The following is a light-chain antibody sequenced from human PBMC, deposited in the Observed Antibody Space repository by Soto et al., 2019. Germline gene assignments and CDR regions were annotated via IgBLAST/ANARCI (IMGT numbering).Light chain of an antibody. CDR1: QSVLFISNNKNF. Sequence: IVMTQSPDFLSVSLGDRSTINCSANQSVLFISNNKNFLAWYQHKPGQPPKLFLNWASTRESGVPDRFSGSGTGKDFTLTISSLHAEDVAVYYCKQFFHTPKFGQGTKVDIK. J-gene: IGKJ1*01. V-gene: IGKV4-1*01. CDR3: KQFFHTPK. CDR2: WAS.